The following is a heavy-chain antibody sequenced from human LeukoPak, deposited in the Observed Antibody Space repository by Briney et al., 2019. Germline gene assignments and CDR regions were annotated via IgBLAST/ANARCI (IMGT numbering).Heavy chain of an antibody. CDR3: ARDFDWFDP. CDR1: GYSFTTYG. V-gene: IGHV1-18*01. J-gene: IGHJ5*02. CDR2: ISANNNNT. Sequence: ASVKVSCKASGYSFTTYGISWVRQAPGQGLEWMGWISANNNNTDNVQKLQGRVTMTTDTSTSTAYMELRSLRSDDTAVYYCARDFDWFDPWGQGTLVTVSS. D-gene: IGHD3-3*01.